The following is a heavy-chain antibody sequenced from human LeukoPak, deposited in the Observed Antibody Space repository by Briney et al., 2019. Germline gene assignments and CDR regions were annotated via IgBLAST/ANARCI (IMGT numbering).Heavy chain of an antibody. Sequence: ASVKLSCKASGYTFTGYYMHWVRQAPGQGREGMGWINPNSGGTNYAQKFQGRVTMTRDTSISTAYMELSRLRSDDTVVYYCAREEEWELPGKDYYYYYMDVWGKGTTVTVSS. J-gene: IGHJ6*03. CDR1: GYTFTGYY. D-gene: IGHD1-26*01. V-gene: IGHV1-2*02. CDR3: AREEEWELPGKDYYYYYMDV. CDR2: INPNSGGT.